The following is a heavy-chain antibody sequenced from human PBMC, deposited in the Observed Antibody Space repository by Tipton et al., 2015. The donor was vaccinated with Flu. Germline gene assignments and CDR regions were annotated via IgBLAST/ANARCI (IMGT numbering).Heavy chain of an antibody. D-gene: IGHD3-3*01. J-gene: IGHJ4*02. CDR1: GYSFASYW. V-gene: IGHV5-51*01. CDR2: IHPGDSYI. Sequence: QLVQSGAEVKKPGESLKISCKGSGYSFASYWIGWVRQMPGKGLEWMGIIHPGDSYITYSPSFEGQVTISADSSISTAYLQWSSLKASDTAMYYCARHWDMSGYSFDYWGQGTLFTASS. CDR3: ARHWDMSGYSFDY.